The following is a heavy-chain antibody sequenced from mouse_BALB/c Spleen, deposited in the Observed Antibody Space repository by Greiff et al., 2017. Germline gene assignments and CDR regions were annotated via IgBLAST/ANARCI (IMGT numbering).Heavy chain of an antibody. J-gene: IGHJ4*01. D-gene: IGHD2-10*01. V-gene: IGHV5-17*02. CDR2: ISSGSSTI. Sequence: EVQVVESGGGLVQPGGSRKLSCAASGFTFSSFGMHWVRQAPEKGLEWVAYISSGSSTIYYADTVKGRFTISRDNPKNTLFLQMTSLRSEDTAMYYCARSSYSPGYAMDYWGQGTSVTVSS. CDR1: GFTFSSFG. CDR3: ARSSYSPGYAMDY.